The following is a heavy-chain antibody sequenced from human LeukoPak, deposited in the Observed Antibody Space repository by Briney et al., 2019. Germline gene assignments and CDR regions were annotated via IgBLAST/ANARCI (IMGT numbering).Heavy chain of an antibody. CDR2: ISGIGVAT. D-gene: IGHD4-17*01. J-gene: IGHJ4*02. CDR1: GFTFGSYA. Sequence: QPGGSLRLSCAASGFTFGSYAMTWVRQAPGKGLEWVSVISGIGVATYYADSVKGRFTISRDNSKNTLYLQMNSLRAEDTAVYYCAKRAVTTFSSGFHYWGQGTLVTVSS. V-gene: IGHV3-23*01. CDR3: AKRAVTTFSSGFHY.